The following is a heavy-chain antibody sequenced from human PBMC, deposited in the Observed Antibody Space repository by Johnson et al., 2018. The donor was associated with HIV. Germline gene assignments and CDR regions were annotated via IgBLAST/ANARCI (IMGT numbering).Heavy chain of an antibody. CDR1: GFTFSSYG. CDR3: ARKGDAFDI. Sequence: QMLLVESGGGVVQPGGSLRLSCAASGFTFSSYGMHWVRQAPGKGLEWVAFIRYDGSNKYYADSVKGRFTISRDNSKNTLYLQMNSLRAEDTAVYYCARKGDAFDIWGQGTMVTVSS. J-gene: IGHJ3*02. CDR2: IRYDGSNK. V-gene: IGHV3-30*02.